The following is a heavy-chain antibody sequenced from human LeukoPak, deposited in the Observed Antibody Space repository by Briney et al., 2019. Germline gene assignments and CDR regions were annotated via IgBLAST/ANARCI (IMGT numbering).Heavy chain of an antibody. Sequence: GSLRLSCAASGFTFSNAWMSWIRQPPGKGLEWIGEINHSGSTNYNPSLKSRVTISVDTSKNQFSLKLSSVTAADTAVYYCATLWFGEYYYYGMDVWGQGTTVTVSS. CDR2: INHSGST. CDR3: ATLWFGEYYYYGMDV. V-gene: IGHV4-34*08. D-gene: IGHD3-10*01. J-gene: IGHJ6*02. CDR1: GFTFSNAW.